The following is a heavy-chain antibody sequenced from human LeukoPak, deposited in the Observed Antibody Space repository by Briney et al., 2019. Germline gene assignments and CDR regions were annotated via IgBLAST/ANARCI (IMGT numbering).Heavy chain of an antibody. J-gene: IGHJ4*02. CDR1: GGSISSYY. D-gene: IGHD3-3*01. Sequence: SETLSLTCTVSGGSISSYYWSWIRQPPGKGLEWIGYIYYSGSTNYNPSLKSRVTISVDTSKNQFSLKLSSVTAADTAVYYCARVHQQYYDFWSGYARGYFDYWGQGTLVTVSS. V-gene: IGHV4-59*12. CDR3: ARVHQQYYDFWSGYARGYFDY. CDR2: IYYSGST.